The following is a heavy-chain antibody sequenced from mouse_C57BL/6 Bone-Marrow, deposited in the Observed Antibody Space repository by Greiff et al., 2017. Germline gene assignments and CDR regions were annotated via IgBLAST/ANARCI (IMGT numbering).Heavy chain of an antibody. CDR2: IHPNSGST. CDR1: GYTFTSYC. D-gene: IGHD1-1*01. Sequence: QVQLQQPGAELVKPGASVKLSCTASGYTFTSYCMHWVKQRPGQGLEWIGMIHPNSGSTNYTEKFQSKATLTVDKSSSTAYMQLSRLTSEDSAVYYTARFPVYYYDSGFAYWGQGTLVTVSA. J-gene: IGHJ3*01. V-gene: IGHV1-64*01. CDR3: ARFPVYYYDSGFAY.